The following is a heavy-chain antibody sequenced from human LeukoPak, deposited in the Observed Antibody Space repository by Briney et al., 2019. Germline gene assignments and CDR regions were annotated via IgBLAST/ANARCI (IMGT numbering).Heavy chain of an antibody. CDR1: GFTFSSYG. Sequence: PGRSLRLACAASGFTFSSYGIHWVRQAPGKGLEWVAVISTDGNNEYYANSVKGRFTISRDNSKNTVYLQMTSLRTEDTAVYYCAKDQIGWAPGYVSGPLDQWGQGTLVTVSS. CDR3: AKDQIGWAPGYVSGPLDQ. V-gene: IGHV3-30*18. CDR2: ISTDGNNE. J-gene: IGHJ4*02. D-gene: IGHD6-19*01.